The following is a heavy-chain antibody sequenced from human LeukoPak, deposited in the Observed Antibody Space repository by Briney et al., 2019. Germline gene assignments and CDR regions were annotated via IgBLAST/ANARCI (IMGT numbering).Heavy chain of an antibody. D-gene: IGHD2-2*02. CDR1: GGTFSSYA. J-gene: IGHJ4*02. CDR3: ARDLSGGGYTTDY. CDR2: IIPILGIA. Sequence: SVMVSCKASGGTFSSYAISWVRQAPGQGLEWMGRIIPILGIANYAQKFQGRVTITADKSTSTAYTELSSLRSEDTAVYYCARDLSGGGYTTDYWGQGTLVTVSS. V-gene: IGHV1-69*04.